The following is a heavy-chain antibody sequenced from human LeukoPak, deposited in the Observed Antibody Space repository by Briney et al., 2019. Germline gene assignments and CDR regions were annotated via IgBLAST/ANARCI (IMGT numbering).Heavy chain of an antibody. Sequence: PGGSLRLSCAASGFTFSSYGMHWVRQAPGKGLEWVAFIRYDGSNKYYADSVKGRFTISRDNSKNTLYLQMNSLRAEDTAVYYCAKDKFGGLEWLKPSFAFDIWGQGTMVTVSS. D-gene: IGHD3-3*01. CDR2: IRYDGSNK. J-gene: IGHJ3*02. V-gene: IGHV3-30*02. CDR3: AKDKFGGLEWLKPSFAFDI. CDR1: GFTFSSYG.